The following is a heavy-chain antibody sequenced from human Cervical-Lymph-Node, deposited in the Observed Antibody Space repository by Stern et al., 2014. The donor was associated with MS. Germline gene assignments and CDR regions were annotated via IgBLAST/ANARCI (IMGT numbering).Heavy chain of an antibody. J-gene: IGHJ5*02. V-gene: IGHV3-7*01. CDR3: ARAVRELGT. D-gene: IGHD1-7*01. CDR1: GFSFSNYW. Sequence: EVHLVESGGGLVQPAESLRLSCAVSGFSFSNYWMTWVRQAPGKGLEGVASIKHDGSEKSYVASVKGRFTLSRDNTKKTSYLQMNSLRAEDTAVYYFARAVRELGTWGQGTLVTVSS. CDR2: IKHDGSEK.